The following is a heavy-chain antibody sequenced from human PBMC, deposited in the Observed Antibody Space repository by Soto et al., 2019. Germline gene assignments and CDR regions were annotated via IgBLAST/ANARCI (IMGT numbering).Heavy chain of an antibody. CDR2: IFPRDFDV. V-gene: IGHV5-51*01. Sequence: PGESLKISCQTSGYTFTNYWIGWVRQMPGGGLEWLGLIFPRDFDVRYSPSFEGQVTISADRSTATAFLQWRSLEASDSAMYYCARGLFYYYGSGSSYFDYWGQGTLVTVSS. CDR1: GYTFTNYW. CDR3: ARGLFYYYGSGSSYFDY. J-gene: IGHJ4*02. D-gene: IGHD3-10*01.